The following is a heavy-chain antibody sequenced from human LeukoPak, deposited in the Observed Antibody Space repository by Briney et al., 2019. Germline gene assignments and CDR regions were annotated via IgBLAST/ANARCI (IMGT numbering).Heavy chain of an antibody. CDR3: AKFEGALLGNYYMDV. CDR2: ISGGGDNT. Sequence: PGGSLRLSCAVSGFPFSDFAMSWVRQAPGKGLEWVSTISGGGDNTYFADSVKGRSTISRDNSKNTLFLQMVSLRAEDTAVYYCAKFEGALLGNYYMDVWGKGTTVTVSS. V-gene: IGHV3-23*01. J-gene: IGHJ6*03. CDR1: GFPFSDFA.